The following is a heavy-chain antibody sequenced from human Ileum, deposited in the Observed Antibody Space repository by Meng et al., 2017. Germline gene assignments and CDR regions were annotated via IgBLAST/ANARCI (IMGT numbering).Heavy chain of an antibody. CDR3: ATLWWNGGRTFDS. CDR2: IGGGDGST. V-gene: IGHV3-23*01. CDR1: GFSFNMIG. D-gene: IGHD2-21*01. Sequence: GESLKIFCAASGFSFNMIGLAWVRQAPGKGLEWVSTIGGGDGSTFYEDSVKGRFTISKDFSKNTLLLQMNSLTAADTAIYYCATLWWNGGRTFDSWGQGTMVTVSS. J-gene: IGHJ3*01.